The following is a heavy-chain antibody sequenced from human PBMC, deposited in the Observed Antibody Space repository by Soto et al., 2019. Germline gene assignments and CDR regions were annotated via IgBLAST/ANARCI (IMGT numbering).Heavy chain of an antibody. V-gene: IGHV4-59*01. CDR3: ARLKSSDCFHY. J-gene: IGHJ4*02. D-gene: IGHD2-21*01. CDR1: GGSISSYY. CDR2: IYYSGST. Sequence: SETLSLTCTVSGGSISSYYWSWIRQPPGKGLEWIGYIYYSGSTNYNPSLKSRVTISVDTSKNQFSLKLSSVTAPDTAVYYCARLKSSDCFHYWGQGTLVTVST.